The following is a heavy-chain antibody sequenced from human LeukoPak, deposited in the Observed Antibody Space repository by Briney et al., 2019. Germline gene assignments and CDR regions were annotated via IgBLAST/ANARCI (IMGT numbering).Heavy chain of an antibody. CDR2: INHSGST. Sequence: SGPTLLNPTQTLTLTCTFSGFSLSTSGVGVGWIRQPPGKGLEWIGEINHSGSTNYNPSLKSRVTISVDTSKNQFSLKLSSVTAADTAVYYCARMEGGWYVDYWGQGTLVTVSS. J-gene: IGHJ4*02. CDR1: GFSLSTSGVG. D-gene: IGHD6-19*01. V-gene: IGHV4-39*07. CDR3: ARMEGGWYVDY.